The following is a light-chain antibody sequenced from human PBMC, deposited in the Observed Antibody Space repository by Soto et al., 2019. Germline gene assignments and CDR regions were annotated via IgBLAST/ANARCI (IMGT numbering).Light chain of an antibody. Sequence: EIVLTQSPATLSVSPGERATLSCRASQSVSGDLAWYHHKPGQAPRLLIYDASTRATGIPDRFSGSGSGTDFTLTISRLEPEDFAVYYCQQCGSSSTFGQGTRLE. J-gene: IGKJ5*01. CDR1: QSVSGD. CDR2: DAS. CDR3: QQCGSSST. V-gene: IGKV3D-20*02.